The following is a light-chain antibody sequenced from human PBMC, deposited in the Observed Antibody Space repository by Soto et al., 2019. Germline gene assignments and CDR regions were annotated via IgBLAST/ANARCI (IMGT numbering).Light chain of an antibody. V-gene: IGKV3-15*01. J-gene: IGKJ1*01. CDR3: QQYNNWPPVT. Sequence: EIVMTQSPGTLFVSPGERATLSCRASQSVSSNLAWYQQKPGQAPRLLIYGASTRATGIPARFSGSGSGTEFSLTISSLQSEDFALYYCQQYNNWPPVTFGQGTKVEIK. CDR2: GAS. CDR1: QSVSSN.